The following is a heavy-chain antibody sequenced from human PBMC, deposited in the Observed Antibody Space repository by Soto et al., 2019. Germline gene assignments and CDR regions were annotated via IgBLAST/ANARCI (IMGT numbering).Heavy chain of an antibody. Sequence: GGSLRLSCAASGFAFSSYGMHWVRQAPGKGLEWVAVIWYDGSNKYYADSVKGRFTISRDNSKNTLYLQMNSLRAEDTAVYYCARESSSWYRAYYYYGMDVWGQGTTVTVSS. CDR2: IWYDGSNK. D-gene: IGHD6-13*01. CDR3: ARESSSWYRAYYYYGMDV. CDR1: GFAFSSYG. J-gene: IGHJ6*02. V-gene: IGHV3-33*01.